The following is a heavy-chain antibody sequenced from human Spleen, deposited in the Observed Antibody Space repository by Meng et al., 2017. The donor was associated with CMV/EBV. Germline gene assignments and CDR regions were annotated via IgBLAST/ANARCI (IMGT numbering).Heavy chain of an antibody. Sequence: ASVKVSCKASGYTFTSYYVHWVRQAPGQGLEWMGIINPSGGSTSYAQKFQGRVTMTRDTSTSTAYMELSRLRSDDTAVYYCAREESQIVAAEDAELDPWGQGTLVTVSS. J-gene: IGHJ5*02. CDR3: AREESQIVAAEDAELDP. CDR2: INPSGGST. V-gene: IGHV1-46*01. D-gene: IGHD6-13*01. CDR1: GYTFTSYY.